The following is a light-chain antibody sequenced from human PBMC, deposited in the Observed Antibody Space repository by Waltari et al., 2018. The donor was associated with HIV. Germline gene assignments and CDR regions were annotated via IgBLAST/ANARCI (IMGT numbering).Light chain of an antibody. CDR2: GAS. J-gene: IGKJ2*01. V-gene: IGKV3-15*01. CDR3: QQYYTWPPYT. CDR1: PSVRSN. Sequence: EILMTQSPATLSVSPGQRATLSCTASPSVRSNIAWYQQKPGQAPRRLIYGASTRATGIPARFSGSGSGTEFTLTISSLQSEDFAVYYCQQYYTWPPYTFGQGTKLEIK.